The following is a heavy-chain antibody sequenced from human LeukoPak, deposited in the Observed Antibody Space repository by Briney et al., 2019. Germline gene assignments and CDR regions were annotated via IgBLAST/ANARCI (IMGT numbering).Heavy chain of an antibody. D-gene: IGHD3-22*01. J-gene: IGHJ4*02. V-gene: IGHV4-4*07. CDR2: IYTSGST. CDR3: ASTSGDSSGYYYPYYFDY. Sequence: SETLSLTCTVPGGSISSYYWSWIRQPAGKGLEWIGRIYTSGSTNYNPSLKSRVTMSVDTSENQFSLKLSSVTAADTAVYYCASTSGDSSGYYYPYYFDYWGQGTLVTVSS. CDR1: GGSISSYY.